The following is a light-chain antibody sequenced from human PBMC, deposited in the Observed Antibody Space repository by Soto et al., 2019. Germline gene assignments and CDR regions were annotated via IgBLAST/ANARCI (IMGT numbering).Light chain of an antibody. CDR3: LSFVSSLSVV. V-gene: IGLV1-40*01. Sequence: QAVVTQPPSVSGAPGQRGTISCTGSSSNIGAGYDVHWYQQLPGRAPKLLIYGNTNRPSGVPDRFSGSKSGTSASLAITGLQAEDEADYYCLSFVSSLSVVLGGGTKVTVL. CDR1: SSNIGAGYD. CDR2: GNT. J-gene: IGLJ2*01.